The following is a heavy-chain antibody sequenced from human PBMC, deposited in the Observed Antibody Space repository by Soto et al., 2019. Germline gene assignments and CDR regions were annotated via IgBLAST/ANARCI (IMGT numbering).Heavy chain of an antibody. J-gene: IGHJ4*02. CDR3: ARDSTTHFMPIAAAGP. V-gene: IGHV1-69*06. Sequence: GASVKVSCKASGGTFSSYAISWVRQAPGQGLEWMGGIIPIFGTANYAQKFQGRVTITADKSTSTAYMELSSLRSEDTAVYYCARDSTTHFMPIAAAGPWGQGTLVTVSS. D-gene: IGHD6-13*01. CDR2: IIPIFGTA. CDR1: GGTFSSYA.